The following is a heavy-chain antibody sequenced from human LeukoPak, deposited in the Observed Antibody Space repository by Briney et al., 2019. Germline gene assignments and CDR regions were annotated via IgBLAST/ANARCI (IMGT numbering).Heavy chain of an antibody. D-gene: IGHD3-22*01. CDR2: IYHSGST. Sequence: PSQTLSLTCAVSGGSISSGGYSWSWIRQPPGKGLEWIGYIYHSGSTYYNPSLKSRVTISIDTSKNHFSLNLRSVTAVDTAVYYCARWGHFDTSGYFVVDYWGQGTLVTVSS. CDR3: ARWGHFDTSGYFVVDY. V-gene: IGHV4-30-2*02. CDR1: GGSISSGGYS. J-gene: IGHJ4*02.